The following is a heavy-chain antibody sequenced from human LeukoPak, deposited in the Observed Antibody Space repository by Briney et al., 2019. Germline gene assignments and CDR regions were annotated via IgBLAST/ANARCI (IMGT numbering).Heavy chain of an antibody. V-gene: IGHV3-48*01. Sequence: GGSLRLSCAASGFSFNSYSMNWVRQAPGKGLEWVSYISSSGTIYYADSVKGRFTISRDNAKSSLYLQMNNLRAEDTAVYYCARDLAAAYWGQGTLVTVSS. D-gene: IGHD6-13*01. CDR2: ISSSGTI. J-gene: IGHJ4*02. CDR1: GFSFNSYS. CDR3: ARDLAAAY.